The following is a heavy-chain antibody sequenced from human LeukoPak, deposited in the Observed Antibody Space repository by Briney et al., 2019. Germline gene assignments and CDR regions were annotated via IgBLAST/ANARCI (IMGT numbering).Heavy chain of an antibody. D-gene: IGHD3-9*01. CDR1: GYTFTSYD. V-gene: IGHV1-8*01. J-gene: IGHJ6*02. Sequence: ASVKVSCKASGYTFTSYDINWVRQATGQGLEWMGWMNPNSGNTGYAQKFQGRVTMTRNTSISTAYMELSSLRSEDTAVYYCARGKFFDWLLLVENYYGIDVWDQGTTVTVSS. CDR2: MNPNSGNT. CDR3: ARGKFFDWLLLVENYYGIDV.